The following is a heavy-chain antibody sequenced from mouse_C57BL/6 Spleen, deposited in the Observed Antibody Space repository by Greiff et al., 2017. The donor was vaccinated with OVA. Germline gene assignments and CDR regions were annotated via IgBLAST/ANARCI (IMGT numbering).Heavy chain of an antibody. D-gene: IGHD2-2*01. Sequence: EVKLMESGGGLVQPGGSLKLSCAASGFTFSDYGMAWVSQAPRKGPEWVACISNLAYSSYYADTVTGQFTISRENAKNTLYLEMVSLRSEDTAMYYCARGGWLGDKGTWFAYWGQGTLVTVSA. J-gene: IGHJ3*01. V-gene: IGHV5-15*01. CDR2: ISNLAYSS. CDR3: ARGGWLGDKGTWFAY. CDR1: GFTFSDYG.